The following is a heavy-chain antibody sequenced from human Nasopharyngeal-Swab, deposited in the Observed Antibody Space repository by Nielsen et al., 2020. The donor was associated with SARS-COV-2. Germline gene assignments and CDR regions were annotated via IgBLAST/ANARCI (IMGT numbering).Heavy chain of an antibody. CDR3: ARDRDLYYYDSSGYYYGGNLDY. CDR1: GGTFSSYA. CDR2: ILPILGIA. J-gene: IGHJ4*02. Sequence: SVKVSCKDSGGTFSSYASSWVRQAPGQGLEWLGRILPILGIANYAQKFQGRVTITADKSTSTAYMELSSLRSEDTAVYYCARDRDLYYYDSSGYYYGGNLDYWGQGTLVTVSS. V-gene: IGHV1-69*04. D-gene: IGHD3-22*01.